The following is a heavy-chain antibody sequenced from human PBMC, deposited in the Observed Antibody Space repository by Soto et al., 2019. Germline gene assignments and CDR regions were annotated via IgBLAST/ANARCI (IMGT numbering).Heavy chain of an antibody. D-gene: IGHD3-3*01. CDR1: GYTFTSYG. V-gene: IGHV1-18*01. Sequence: VPVKVSCKASGYTFTSYGLSWVRQAPGQGLEWMGWISAYNGNTNYAQKLQGRVTMTTDTSPSTAYMELRSLRSDDTAVYYCARDFRTYYDFWSGPEYWGQGTLVTVSS. J-gene: IGHJ4*02. CDR2: ISAYNGNT. CDR3: ARDFRTYYDFWSGPEY.